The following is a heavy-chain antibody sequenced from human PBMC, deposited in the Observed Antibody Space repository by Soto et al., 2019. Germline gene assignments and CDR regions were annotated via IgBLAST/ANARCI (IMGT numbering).Heavy chain of an antibody. CDR2: TYYRSKWYN. V-gene: IGHV6-1*01. D-gene: IGHD2-2*01. J-gene: IGHJ4*02. Sequence: SQTLSLTCAISGDSVSSNSAAWNWIRQSPSRGLEWLGRTYYRSKWYNDYAVSVKSRITINPDTSKNQFSLQLNSVTPEDTAVYYCASTSYCSSTSCSFYFDYWGQGTLVTVSS. CDR1: GDSVSSNSAA. CDR3: ASTSYCSSTSCSFYFDY.